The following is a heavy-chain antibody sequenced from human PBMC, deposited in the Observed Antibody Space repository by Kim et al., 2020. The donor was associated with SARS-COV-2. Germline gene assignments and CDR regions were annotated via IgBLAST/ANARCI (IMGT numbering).Heavy chain of an antibody. CDR3: ERLADMITFGGVIVN. CDR2: IYYSGST. D-gene: IGHD3-16*02. Sequence: SETLSLTCTVSGGSISSSSYYWGWIRQPPGKGLEWIGSIYYSGSTYYNPSLKSRVTISVDTSKNQFSLKLSSVTAADTAVYYCERLADMITFGGVIVNWGQGTLVTVSS. V-gene: IGHV4-39*01. J-gene: IGHJ4*02. CDR1: GGSISSSSYY.